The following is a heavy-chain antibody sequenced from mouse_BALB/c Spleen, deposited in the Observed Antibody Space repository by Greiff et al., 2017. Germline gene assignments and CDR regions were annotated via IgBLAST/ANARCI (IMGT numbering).Heavy chain of an antibody. CDR3: ARDTISLRYAMDY. J-gene: IGHJ4*01. Sequence: DVKLVESGGGLVQPGGSLRLSCATSGFTFTDYYMSWVRQPPGKALEWLGFIRNKANGYTTEYSASVKGRFTISRDNSQSILYLQMNTLRAEDSATYYCARDTISLRYAMDYWGQGTSVTVSS. CDR2: IRNKANGYTT. CDR1: GFTFTDYY. V-gene: IGHV7-3*02. D-gene: IGHD6-2*01.